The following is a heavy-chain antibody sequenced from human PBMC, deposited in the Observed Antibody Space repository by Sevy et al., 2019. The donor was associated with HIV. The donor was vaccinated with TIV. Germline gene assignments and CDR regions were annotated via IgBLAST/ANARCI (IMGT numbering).Heavy chain of an antibody. D-gene: IGHD3-10*01. Sequence: GGSLRLSCVTSGFTFRTSGMHWVRQSPGKGLEWVAVISYDEAHKNYADSVKGRFSISKDNSKNTLYLQMNSLRVDDTAVYYCATKGGSRPNDAFDTWGQGTMVTVSS. CDR3: ATKGGSRPNDAFDT. CDR2: ISYDEAHK. CDR1: GFTFRTSG. V-gene: IGHV3-30*03. J-gene: IGHJ3*02.